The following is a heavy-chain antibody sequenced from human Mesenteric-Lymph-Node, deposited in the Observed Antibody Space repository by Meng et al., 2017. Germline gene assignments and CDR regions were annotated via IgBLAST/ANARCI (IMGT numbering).Heavy chain of an antibody. CDR1: GGTFSSYA. CDR3: ARDPYGDSSGYYSG. CDR2: IIPIFGTA. D-gene: IGHD3-22*01. Sequence: SVKVSCKASGGTFSSYAISWVRQAPGQGLEWMGGIIPIFGTANYAQKFQGRVTITADESTSTAYMGLSSLRSEDTAVYYCARDPYGDSSGYYSGWGQGTLVTVSS. J-gene: IGHJ4*02. V-gene: IGHV1-69*13.